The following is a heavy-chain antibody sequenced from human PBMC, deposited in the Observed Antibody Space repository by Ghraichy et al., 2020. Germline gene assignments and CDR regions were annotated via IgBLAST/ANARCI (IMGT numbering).Heavy chain of an antibody. J-gene: IGHJ6*02. Sequence: GGSLRLSCAASGFSFSTYVMSWVRQAPGKGLEWVSSITITGVSTDYADSAKGRFTISRDNSKNTLYLQMNSLRAEDTAVYYCAKSKNGARSYCDSCGFQPYYYSGMDVWGQGTTVTVSS. D-gene: IGHD3-22*01. V-gene: IGHV3-23*01. CDR1: GFSFSTYV. CDR2: ITITGVST. CDR3: AKSKNGARSYCDSCGFQPYYYSGMDV.